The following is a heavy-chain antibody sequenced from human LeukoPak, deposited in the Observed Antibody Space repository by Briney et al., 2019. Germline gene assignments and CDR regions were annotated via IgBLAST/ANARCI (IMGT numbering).Heavy chain of an antibody. V-gene: IGHV1-8*01. CDR3: ARSPTTFGVVIRLQNWFDP. CDR1: GYTFTSYD. CDR2: MNPNSGNT. Sequence: ASVKVSCKASGYTFTSYDINWVRQATGQGLEWMGWMNPNSGNTGYAQKFQGRVTMTRNTSISTAYMELSSLRSEDTAVYYCARSPTTFGVVIRLQNWFDPWGQGTLVTVSS. J-gene: IGHJ5*02. D-gene: IGHD3-3*01.